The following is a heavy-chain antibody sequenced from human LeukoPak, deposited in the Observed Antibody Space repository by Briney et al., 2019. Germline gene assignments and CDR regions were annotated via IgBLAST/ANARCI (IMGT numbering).Heavy chain of an antibody. CDR1: GGSFSGYY. CDR2: INHSGST. CDR3: ARPRGYGSGSYYNV. J-gene: IGHJ4*02. V-gene: IGHV4-34*01. Sequence: SETLSLTCAVYGGSFSGYYWSWIRQPPGKGLEWIGEINHSGSTNYNPSLKSRVTISVDTSKNQFSLKLSSVTAADTAVYYCARPRGYGSGSYYNVWGQGTLVTVSS. D-gene: IGHD3-10*01.